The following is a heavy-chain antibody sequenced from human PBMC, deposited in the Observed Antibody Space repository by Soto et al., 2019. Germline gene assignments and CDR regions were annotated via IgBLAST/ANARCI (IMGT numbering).Heavy chain of an antibody. Sequence: GASVNVSCKASGYTFTSYYIHWVRQAPGQGLEWMGWINPITGGTNYAPKFQGRVTMTRDTSITTAYMELSRLRSDDTAVYYCARNYYDSSDRDYLDYWGQGTPVTVSS. D-gene: IGHD3-22*01. J-gene: IGHJ4*02. CDR3: ARNYYDSSDRDYLDY. CDR1: GYTFTSYY. V-gene: IGHV1-2*02. CDR2: INPITGGT.